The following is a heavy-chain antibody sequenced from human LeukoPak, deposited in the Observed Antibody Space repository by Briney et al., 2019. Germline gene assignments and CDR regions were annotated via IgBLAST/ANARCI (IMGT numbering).Heavy chain of an antibody. CDR1: GASISSGGYY. CDR3: ARGRITGTTKNWFDP. J-gene: IGHJ5*02. CDR2: IYYSGST. Sequence: PSETLSLTCTVSGASISSGGYYWGWIRQPPGKGLEWIGSIYYSGSTYYNPSLKSRVTISVDTSKNQFSLKLSSVTAADTAVYYCARGRITGTTKNWFDPWGQGTLVTVSS. V-gene: IGHV4-39*07. D-gene: IGHD1-20*01.